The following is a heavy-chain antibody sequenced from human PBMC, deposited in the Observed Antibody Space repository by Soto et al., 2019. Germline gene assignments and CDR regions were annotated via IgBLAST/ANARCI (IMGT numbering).Heavy chain of an antibody. V-gene: IGHV4-59*12. CDR2: IYYSGST. D-gene: IGHD2-21*02. CDR1: GGSISSYY. CDR3: ARTTAAIHLNY. J-gene: IGHJ4*02. Sequence: PSETLSLTCPVSGGSISSYYWSWIRQPPGKGLEWIGYIYYSGSTNYNPSLKSRVTISVDTSKNQFSLKLSSVTAADTAVYYCARTTAAIHLNYWSQGTLVTVSS.